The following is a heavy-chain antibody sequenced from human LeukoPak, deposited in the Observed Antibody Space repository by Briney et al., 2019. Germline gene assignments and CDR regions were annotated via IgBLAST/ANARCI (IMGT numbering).Heavy chain of an antibody. CDR2: INPSSGVT. V-gene: IGHV1-2*02. CDR1: GYTFTGYY. CDR3: ARAHMTTVTLGDY. J-gene: IGHJ4*02. Sequence: ASVKVSCKASGYTFTGYYIHWVRQAPGQGLEWMGWINPSSGVTNYAQKFQGRVTLTRDTPINTAYMEVSRLTSDDTAVYYCARAHMTTVTLGDYWGQGTLVTVSS. D-gene: IGHD4-11*01.